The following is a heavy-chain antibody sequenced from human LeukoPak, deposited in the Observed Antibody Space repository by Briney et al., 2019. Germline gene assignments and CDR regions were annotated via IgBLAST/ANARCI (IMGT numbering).Heavy chain of an antibody. D-gene: IGHD3-10*01. CDR1: GGSFSGYY. Sequence: SETLSLTCAVYGGSFSGYYWSWIRQPPGKGLEWIGEINHSGSTNYNPSLKSRVTISVDTSKSQFSLKLSSVTAADTAVYYCARDAQLWFGESPKNYFDYWGQGTLVTVSS. CDR3: ARDAQLWFGESPKNYFDY. J-gene: IGHJ4*02. CDR2: INHSGST. V-gene: IGHV4-34*01.